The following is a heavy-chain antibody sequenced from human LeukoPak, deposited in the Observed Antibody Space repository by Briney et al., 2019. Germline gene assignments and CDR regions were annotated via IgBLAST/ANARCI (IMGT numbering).Heavy chain of an antibody. D-gene: IGHD3-10*01. V-gene: IGHV3-23*01. CDR2: IIASGGRI. Sequence: PGGSLRLSCAASGFTFGSYAMTWVRQAPGKGLEWVSTIIASGGRIYYADSVKGLFTISRDNSKNTLFLQMNSLRAEDTALYYCAKDAVAPGSGGDYFDVWGQGTLVAASS. CDR3: AKDAVAPGSGGDYFDV. J-gene: IGHJ4*02. CDR1: GFTFGSYA.